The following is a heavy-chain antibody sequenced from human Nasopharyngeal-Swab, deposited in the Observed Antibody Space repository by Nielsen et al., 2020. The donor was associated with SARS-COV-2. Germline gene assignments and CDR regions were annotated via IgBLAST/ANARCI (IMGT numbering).Heavy chain of an antibody. Sequence: WIRQPPGKGLEWVSYISSSGSTIYYADSVKGRFTISRDNAKNSLYLQMHSLRAEDTAVYYCAGREGGRDGYNHWGQGTLVTVSS. CDR3: AGREGGRDGYNH. D-gene: IGHD5-24*01. V-gene: IGHV3-11*01. CDR2: ISSSGSTI. J-gene: IGHJ5*02.